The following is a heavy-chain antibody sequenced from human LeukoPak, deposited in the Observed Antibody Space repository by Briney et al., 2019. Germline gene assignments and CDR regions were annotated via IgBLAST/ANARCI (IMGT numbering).Heavy chain of an antibody. D-gene: IGHD5-18*01. CDR1: GGSISSSSYY. CDR2: IYYSGST. CDR3: AREIGYSYGHNDY. V-gene: IGHV4-39*07. J-gene: IGHJ4*02. Sequence: PSETLSLTCTVSGGSISSSSYYWGWNRQPPGKGLEWIGSIYYSGSTYYNPSLKSRVTISVGTSKNQFSLKLSSVTAADTAVYYCAREIGYSYGHNDYWGQGTLVTVSS.